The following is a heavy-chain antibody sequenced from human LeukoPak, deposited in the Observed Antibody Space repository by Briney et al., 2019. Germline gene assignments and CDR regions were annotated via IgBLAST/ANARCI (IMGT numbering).Heavy chain of an antibody. D-gene: IGHD1-26*01. V-gene: IGHV3-48*01. J-gene: IGHJ4*02. Sequence: GGSLRLSCAASGFTFSSYDMSWVRQGPGKGLEWVSYISSSSSTIYYADSVKGRFIIPRDNAKNSLYLQMNSLRAEDTAVYYCARDVSGIYGLLNYWGQGTLVTVSS. CDR1: GFTFSSYD. CDR2: ISSSSSTI. CDR3: ARDVSGIYGLLNY.